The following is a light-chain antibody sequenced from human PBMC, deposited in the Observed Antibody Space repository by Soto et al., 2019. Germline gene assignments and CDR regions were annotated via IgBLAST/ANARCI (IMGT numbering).Light chain of an antibody. CDR1: QSVSSSY. CDR2: GAS. Sequence: EIVLTQSPGTLSLSPGERATLSCRASQSVSSSYLAWYQQKSGQAPRLLIYGASSRPTGIPDRFSGSGSETDFSLTISRLEPEDFVVYYCQQYGSSAWTFGQGTKVEIK. V-gene: IGKV3-20*01. J-gene: IGKJ1*01. CDR3: QQYGSSAWT.